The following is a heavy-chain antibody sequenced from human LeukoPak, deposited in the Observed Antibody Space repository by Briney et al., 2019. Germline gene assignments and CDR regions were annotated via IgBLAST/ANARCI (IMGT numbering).Heavy chain of an antibody. V-gene: IGHV3-30*02. D-gene: IGHD2-2*01. CDR2: IRYDGSNK. CDR3: AKGKIVVVPAAMVY. J-gene: IGHJ4*02. CDR1: GFTFSSYG. Sequence: PGGSLRLSCAASGFTFSSYGMHWVRQAPGKGLEWVAFIRYDGSNKYYADSVKGRFTISRDNSKNTLYLQMNSLRAEDTAVYYCAKGKIVVVPAAMVYWGQGTLVTVSS.